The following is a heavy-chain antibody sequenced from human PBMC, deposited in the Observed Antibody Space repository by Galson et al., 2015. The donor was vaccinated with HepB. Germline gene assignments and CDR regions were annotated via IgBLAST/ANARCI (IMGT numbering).Heavy chain of an antibody. D-gene: IGHD6-13*01. J-gene: IGHJ4*02. Sequence: SLRLSCAASGFTFSNAWMSWVRQAPGKGLEWVGRIKSKTDGGTTDYAAPVKGRFTISRDDSKNTLYLQMNSLKTEDTAVYYCTTGTTKTQQRVYWGQGTLVTVSS. CDR1: GFTFSNAW. V-gene: IGHV3-15*01. CDR3: TTGTTKTQQRVY. CDR2: IKSKTDGGTT.